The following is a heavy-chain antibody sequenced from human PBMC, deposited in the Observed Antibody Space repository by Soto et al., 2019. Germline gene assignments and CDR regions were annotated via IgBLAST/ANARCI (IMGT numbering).Heavy chain of an antibody. J-gene: IGHJ3*01. D-gene: IGHD5-12*01. CDR2: IQYGVDT. CDR1: GGSVGSGAYY. V-gene: IGHV4-61*08. Sequence: LSLTCIVSGGSVGSGAYYWSWIRQPPGSALEWSGYIQYGVDTNYNSSLKRRVTISVDRSRNRFSLKLTSVTAADTAFYYCARHDYSDRTFDLWGQGTKGTVSS. CDR3: ARHDYSDRTFDL.